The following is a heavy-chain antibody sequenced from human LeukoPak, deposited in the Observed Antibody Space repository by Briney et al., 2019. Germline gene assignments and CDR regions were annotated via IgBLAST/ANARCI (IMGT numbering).Heavy chain of an antibody. CDR2: ISGSGGST. D-gene: IGHD3-9*01. CDR1: GFTFSSYA. Sequence: PGGSLRLSCAASGFTFSSYAMSWVRQAPGKGLEWVSAISGSGGSTYYADSVKGRFTISRDNSKNTLYLQMNSLRAEDTAVYYCAAVPLLRYFDWSPGPYYYYGMDVWGQGTTVTVSS. CDR3: AAVPLLRYFDWSPGPYYYYGMDV. J-gene: IGHJ6*02. V-gene: IGHV3-23*01.